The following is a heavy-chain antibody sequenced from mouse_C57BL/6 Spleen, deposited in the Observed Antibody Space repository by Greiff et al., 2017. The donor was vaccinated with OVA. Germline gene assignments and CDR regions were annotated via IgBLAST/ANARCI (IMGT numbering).Heavy chain of an antibody. CDR1: GFTFSSYG. Sequence: EVQVVESGGDLVKPGGSLKLSCAASGFTFSSYGMSWVRQTPDKRLEWVATISSGGSYTYYPDSVKGRFTISRDNAKNTLYLQMSSLKSEDTAMYYCARHDSSGYNYFDYWGQGTTLTVSS. CDR2: ISSGGSYT. V-gene: IGHV5-6*01. J-gene: IGHJ2*01. CDR3: ARHDSSGYNYFDY. D-gene: IGHD3-2*02.